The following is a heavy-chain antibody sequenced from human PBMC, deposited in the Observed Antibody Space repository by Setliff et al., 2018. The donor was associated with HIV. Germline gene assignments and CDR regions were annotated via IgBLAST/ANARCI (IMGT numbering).Heavy chain of an antibody. V-gene: IGHV3-15*07. Sequence: GGSLRLSCAASGFTFSNAWMNWVRQAPGKGLEWVGRIKSKTDGGTSDYAAPVKGRFTIARGDPKTTLYLQMSSLKTEDTAVYYCTLSSPYYDNLDYWGQGTLVTVSS. CDR1: GFTFSNAW. CDR3: TLSSPYYDNLDY. CDR2: IKSKTDGGTS. D-gene: IGHD3-22*01. J-gene: IGHJ4*02.